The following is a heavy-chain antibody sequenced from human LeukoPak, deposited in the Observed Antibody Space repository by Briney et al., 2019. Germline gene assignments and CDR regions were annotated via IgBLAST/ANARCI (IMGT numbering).Heavy chain of an antibody. Sequence: GGSLRLSCAASGFTFSSHWMHWVRQVPGKGLVWVSRINGDGSRISYADSVKGRFTISRDNAKNTLYLQMNSLRAEDTAVYYCARVWELNDYFDYWGQGTLVTVSS. J-gene: IGHJ4*02. CDR1: GFTFSSHW. CDR2: INGDGSRI. V-gene: IGHV3-74*01. D-gene: IGHD1-26*01. CDR3: ARVWELNDYFDY.